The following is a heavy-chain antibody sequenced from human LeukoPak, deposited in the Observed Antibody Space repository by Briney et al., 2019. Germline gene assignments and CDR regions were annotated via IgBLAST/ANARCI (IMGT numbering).Heavy chain of an antibody. CDR1: GGSVSDYY. CDR3: ATRRLGNDY. V-gene: IGHV4-59*02. Sequence: SETLSLTCTVSGGSVSDYYWSWIRQSPGKGLEWVGYIYYTGSTSYNPSLKSRVTISADTSKNQFSLKLSSVTAADTAMYYCATRRLGNDYWGQGTLVTVSS. D-gene: IGHD7-27*01. CDR2: IYYTGST. J-gene: IGHJ4*02.